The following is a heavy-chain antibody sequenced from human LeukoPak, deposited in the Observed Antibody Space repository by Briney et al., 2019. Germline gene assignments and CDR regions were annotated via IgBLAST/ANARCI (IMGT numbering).Heavy chain of an antibody. D-gene: IGHD3-3*01. Sequence: GGSLRLPCAASGFTFSSYAMSWVRQAPGKGLEWVSAISGSGGSTYYADSVKGRFTISRDKSKNTLYLQMNSLRAEDTAVYYCATPYDYDFWSGYSAFDYWGQGTLVTVSS. CDR1: GFTFSSYA. CDR2: ISGSGGST. J-gene: IGHJ4*02. V-gene: IGHV3-23*01. CDR3: ATPYDYDFWSGYSAFDY.